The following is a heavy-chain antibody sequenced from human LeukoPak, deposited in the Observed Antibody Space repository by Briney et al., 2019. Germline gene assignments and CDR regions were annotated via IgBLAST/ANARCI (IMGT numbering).Heavy chain of an antibody. Sequence: ASVKVSCKASGGTFSSYAINWVRQATGQGLEWMGWMNPNSGNTGYAQKFQGRVTMTRNTSISTAYMELSSLRSEDTAVYYCARGDEYGSGSRPVYYYYMDVWGKGTTVTISS. J-gene: IGHJ6*03. CDR2: MNPNSGNT. CDR1: GGTFSSYA. V-gene: IGHV1-8*02. D-gene: IGHD3-10*01. CDR3: ARGDEYGSGSRPVYYYYMDV.